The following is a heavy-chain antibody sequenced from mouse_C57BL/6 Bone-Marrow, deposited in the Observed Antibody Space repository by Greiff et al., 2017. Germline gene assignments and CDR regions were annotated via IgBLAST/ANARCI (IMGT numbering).Heavy chain of an antibody. CDR2: IDPADGET. CDR1: GFNFTDYY. CDR3: ARQKIAMDY. J-gene: IGHJ4*01. Sequence: VQLQQSGAELVKPGASVKLSCTASGFNFTDYYMHWVKQRTEQGLAWIGRIDPADGETKYAPQFQGKATITADTSSNTAYLQLSSLTSEDTAVYYCARQKIAMDYRGQGTSVTVSS. V-gene: IGHV14-2*01.